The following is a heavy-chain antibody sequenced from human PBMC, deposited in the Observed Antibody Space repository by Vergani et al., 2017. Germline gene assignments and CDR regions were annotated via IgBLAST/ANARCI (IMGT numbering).Heavy chain of an antibody. CDR2: ISAYNGNT. V-gene: IGHV1-18*01. CDR3: ARDPDIVVVPAAPYYYYYYGMDV. Sequence: QVQLVQSGAEVKKPGASVKVSCKASGYTFSTYGISWVRQAPGQGLEWMGWISAYNGNTNYPEKFQGRITMTTDTSTRTAYMELRSLRSDDTAVYYCARDPDIVVVPAAPYYYYYYGMDVWGQGTTVTVSS. J-gene: IGHJ6*02. CDR1: GYTFSTYG. D-gene: IGHD2-2*01.